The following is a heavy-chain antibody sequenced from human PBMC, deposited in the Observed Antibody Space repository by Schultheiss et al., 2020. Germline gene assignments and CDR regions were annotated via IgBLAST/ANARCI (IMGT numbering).Heavy chain of an antibody. D-gene: IGHD1-26*01. Sequence: SDTLSLTCTVSGGSISSSSYHWGWIRQPPGKGLEWIGSIYYSGSTNYNPSLKSRVTISVDTSKNQFSLKLSSVTAADTAVYYCARLSGTYGSDCDYWGQGTLVTVCS. CDR1: GGSISSSSYH. CDR2: IYYSGST. J-gene: IGHJ4*02. V-gene: IGHV4-39*01. CDR3: ARLSGTYGSDCDY.